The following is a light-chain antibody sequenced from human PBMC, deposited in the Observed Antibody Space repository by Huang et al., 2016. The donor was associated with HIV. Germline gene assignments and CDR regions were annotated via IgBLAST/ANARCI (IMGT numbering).Light chain of an antibody. Sequence: EIVMTQSPATLSVSPGERATLSCRASQSVSSNLAWYQQKPGQAPRLLIYGASTRATDIPARFSALGSGTEFTLTISSLQSEDFAVYYCQQYNNWPPMYTFGQGTNLEIK. J-gene: IGKJ2*01. CDR2: GAS. CDR1: QSVSSN. V-gene: IGKV3-15*01. CDR3: QQYNNWPPMYT.